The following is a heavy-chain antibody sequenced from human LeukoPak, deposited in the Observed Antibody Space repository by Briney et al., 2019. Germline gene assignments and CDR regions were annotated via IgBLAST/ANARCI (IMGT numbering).Heavy chain of an antibody. CDR1: GYTFTSYD. J-gene: IGHJ4*02. V-gene: IGHV1-8*01. D-gene: IGHD6-13*01. CDR3: ARGGSSWYYEDY. Sequence: ASVKVSCKASGYTFTSYDINWVRQATGQGLEWMGWMNPNSGNTGYAQKFQGRVTMTRNTSISTAYMELSGLRSEDTAVYYCARGGSSWYYEDYWGQGTLVTVSS. CDR2: MNPNSGNT.